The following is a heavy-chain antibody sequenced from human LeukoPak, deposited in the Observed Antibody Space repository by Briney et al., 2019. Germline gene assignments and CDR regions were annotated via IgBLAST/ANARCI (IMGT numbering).Heavy chain of an antibody. V-gene: IGHV3-48*03. D-gene: IGHD2-21*01. CDR2: ISSSGSTI. CDR3: ARSIGHFDS. J-gene: IGHJ4*02. CDR1: GFTFSSYE. Sequence: PGGSLRLSCAASGFTFSSYEMNWVRQAPGKGLEWVSYISSSGSTIYYADSVKGRFTISRDNAKNTLYLQMSSLRADDTAVYYCARSIGHFDSWGQGTLVTVSS.